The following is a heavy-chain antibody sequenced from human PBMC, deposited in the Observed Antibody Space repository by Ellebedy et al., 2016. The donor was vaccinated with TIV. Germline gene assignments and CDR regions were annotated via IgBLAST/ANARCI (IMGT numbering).Heavy chain of an antibody. D-gene: IGHD3-16*01. CDR1: GGSMISDDHY. CDR3: ARGGGDRPHALDL. Sequence: MPSETLSLTCTVSGGSMISDDHYWTWVRQPPGKGLEWIGYIYYSGATYYSPSLKHRLSVSIDKSKGQVSLHLASVTAADAAVYYLARGGGDRPHALDLWGQGTMVTVSS. V-gene: IGHV4-30-4*01. CDR2: IYYSGAT. J-gene: IGHJ3*01.